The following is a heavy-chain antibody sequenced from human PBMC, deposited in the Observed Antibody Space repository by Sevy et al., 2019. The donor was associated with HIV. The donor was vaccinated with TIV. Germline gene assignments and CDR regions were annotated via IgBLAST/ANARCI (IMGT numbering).Heavy chain of an antibody. J-gene: IGHJ6*02. V-gene: IGHV3-23*01. CDR1: GFTFSSYA. CDR2: ISGSGGST. CDR3: AKDLLRFGEQDLYYYYGMDV. D-gene: IGHD3-10*01. Sequence: GGSLRLSCAASGFTFSSYAMSWVRQAPGKGLEWVSAISGSGGSTYYADSVKGRFTISRDNSKNTLYLQMNSLRAEDTAVYYCAKDLLRFGEQDLYYYYGMDVWGQGTKVTVS.